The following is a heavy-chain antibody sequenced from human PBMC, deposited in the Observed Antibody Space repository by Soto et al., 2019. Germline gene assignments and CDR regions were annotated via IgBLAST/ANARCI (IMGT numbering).Heavy chain of an antibody. V-gene: IGHV3-30*04. CDR1: GVTFNRYA. J-gene: IGHJ6*02. Sequence: QAQLVESGGGMVQPGRSPRLSCVASGVTFNRYAMHWVRQAPGKGLEWVAVISYDGSNKYYADSVKGRFTISRDNSNNTLYLQMNTLKAEDSAVYYCARDHQYQLPSDVWGQGTTVTVS. CDR2: ISYDGSNK. CDR3: ARDHQYQLPSDV. D-gene: IGHD2-2*01.